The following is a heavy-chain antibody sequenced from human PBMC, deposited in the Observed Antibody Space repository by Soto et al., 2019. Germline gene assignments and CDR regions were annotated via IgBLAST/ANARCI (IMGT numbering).Heavy chain of an antibody. CDR3: ARDSYSGSGSYSPRLNWFDP. J-gene: IGHJ5*02. V-gene: IGHV1-69*13. Sequence: SVKVSCKASGYTFTGYYMHWVRQAPGQGLEWMGGIIPIFGTANYAQKFQGRVTITADESTSTAYMELSSLRSEDTAVYYCARDSYSGSGSYSPRLNWFDPWGQGTLVTVSS. CDR1: GYTFTGYY. D-gene: IGHD3-10*01. CDR2: IIPIFGTA.